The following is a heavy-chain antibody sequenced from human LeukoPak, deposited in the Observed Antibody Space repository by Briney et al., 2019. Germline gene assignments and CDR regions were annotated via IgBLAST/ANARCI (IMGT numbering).Heavy chain of an antibody. CDR2: IYSGGST. D-gene: IGHD3-22*01. CDR1: GFTVSSNY. CDR3: ARGIDSSGFYGFDC. J-gene: IGHJ4*02. Sequence: PGGSLRLSCAASGFTVSSNYMSWVRQAPGKGLEWVSVIYSGGSTYYADSVKGRFTISRDNSKNTLYLQMNSLRAEDTAVYYCARGIDSSGFYGFDCWGQGTLVTVSS. V-gene: IGHV3-53*01.